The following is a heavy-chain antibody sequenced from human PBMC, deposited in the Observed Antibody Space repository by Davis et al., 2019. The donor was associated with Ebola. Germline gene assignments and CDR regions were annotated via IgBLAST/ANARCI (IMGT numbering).Heavy chain of an antibody. CDR1: GFSFSGAA. Sequence: PGGSLRLSRVGPGFSFSGAAIHWVRQAPGKGLEWVGRIRGKTKDYATAYAESVKGRFTISREDGRNTAYLQMHSLKSEDAAVYYCTTLIDFWGQGTLVTVSS. CDR3: TTLIDF. CDR2: IRGKTKDYAT. D-gene: IGHD3-22*01. V-gene: IGHV3-73*01. J-gene: IGHJ4*02.